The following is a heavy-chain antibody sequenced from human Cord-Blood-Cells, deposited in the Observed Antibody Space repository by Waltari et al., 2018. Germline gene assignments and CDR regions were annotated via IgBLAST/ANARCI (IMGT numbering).Heavy chain of an antibody. CDR2: INPNSGGT. D-gene: IGHD2-15*01. Sequence: QVQLVQSGAEVKKPGASVKVSCKASGYTFTGYYMHWVRQAPGQGLEWMGWINPNSGGTNYAQKFQGRVTMTRDTSISTAYMELSRLRSDDTAVYYCARDPRYCSGGSCYYFDYWGQGTLVTVSS. CDR3: ARDPRYCSGGSCYYFDY. V-gene: IGHV1-2*02. CDR1: GYTFTGYY. J-gene: IGHJ4*02.